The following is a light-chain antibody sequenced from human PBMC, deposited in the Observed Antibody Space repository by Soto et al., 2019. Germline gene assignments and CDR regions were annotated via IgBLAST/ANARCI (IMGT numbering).Light chain of an antibody. Sequence: QSVLTQPASVSGSPGQSITISCTGTSSDVGSYNLVSWYQQHPGKAPKVMIHEGSKRPSGVSNRFSGSQSGNTASLTISGLQAEDEADYYCCSYAGSSTLLYVFGTGTKVTVL. CDR3: CSYAGSSTLLYV. CDR1: SSDVGSYNL. CDR2: EGS. V-gene: IGLV2-23*01. J-gene: IGLJ1*01.